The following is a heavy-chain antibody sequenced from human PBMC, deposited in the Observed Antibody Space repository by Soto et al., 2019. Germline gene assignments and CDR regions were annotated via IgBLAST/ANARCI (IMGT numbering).Heavy chain of an antibody. Sequence: PSETLSLTCTVSGASISSGCYYWGWIRQHPGKGVELIGYNYYSGRTYYNPSLKSRVNISVDTSKNQFYLKLSSVTAADTAVYYCARGGGMYRSSWKNPFDIWGQGTMVTVSS. D-gene: IGHD6-13*01. V-gene: IGHV4-31*03. J-gene: IGHJ3*02. CDR3: ARGGGMYRSSWKNPFDI. CDR2: NYYSGRT. CDR1: GASISSGCYY.